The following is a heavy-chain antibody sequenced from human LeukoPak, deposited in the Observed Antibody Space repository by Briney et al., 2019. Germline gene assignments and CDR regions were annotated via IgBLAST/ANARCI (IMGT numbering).Heavy chain of an antibody. V-gene: IGHV3-21*01. J-gene: IGHJ6*02. D-gene: IGHD3-3*01. CDR3: ARILRFLEWLSGFDRYYCGMDV. CDR2: ISSSSSYI. Sequence: GGSLRLSCAASGFTFSSYSMNWVRQAPGKGLEWVSSISSSSSYIYYADSVKGRFTISRDNAKNSLYLQMNSLRAEDTAVYYCARILRFLEWLSGFDRYYCGMDVWGQGTTVTVSS. CDR1: GFTFSSYS.